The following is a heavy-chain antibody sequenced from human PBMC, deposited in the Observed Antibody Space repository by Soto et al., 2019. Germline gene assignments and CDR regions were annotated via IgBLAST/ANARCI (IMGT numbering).Heavy chain of an antibody. CDR2: INPNSGGT. Sequence: ASVKVSCKASGYTFTGYYMHWVRQAPGQGLEWMGWINPNSGGTNYARKFQGRVTMTRDTSISTAYMELSRLRSDDTAVYYCASLSPSLAHGNPNYYYYGMDVWGQGTTVTVSS. V-gene: IGHV1-2*02. CDR1: GYTFTGYY. CDR3: ASLSPSLAHGNPNYYYYGMDV. J-gene: IGHJ6*02. D-gene: IGHD5-12*01.